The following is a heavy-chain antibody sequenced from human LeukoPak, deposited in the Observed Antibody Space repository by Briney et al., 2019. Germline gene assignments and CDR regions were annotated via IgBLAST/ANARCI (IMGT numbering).Heavy chain of an antibody. CDR2: IYYSGST. Sequence: PSETLSLTCTVSGVSISSYYWSWIRQPPGKGLEWIGYIYYSGSTNYNPSLKSRVTISVDTSKKQFSLKLSSVTAADTAVYYCARSIAVAGIVSDYYFYGMDVWGQGTTVTVSS. CDR3: ARSIAVAGIVSDYYFYGMDV. CDR1: GVSISSYY. J-gene: IGHJ6*02. D-gene: IGHD6-19*01. V-gene: IGHV4-59*08.